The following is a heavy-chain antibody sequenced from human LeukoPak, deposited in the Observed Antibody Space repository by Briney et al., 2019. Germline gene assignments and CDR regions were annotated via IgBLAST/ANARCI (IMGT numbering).Heavy chain of an antibody. V-gene: IGHV1-69-2*01. CDR1: GYIFGDYY. CDR3: ARDPLSYSSGWERYFQH. Sequence: ASVKVSCKVSGYIFGDYYMHWVQQAPGKGLEWMGLVYPEDGETIYAEKFQGRVTITADTSTDTAYMELSSLRSEDTAVYYCARDPLSYSSGWERYFQHWGQGTLVTVSS. J-gene: IGHJ1*01. D-gene: IGHD6-19*01. CDR2: VYPEDGET.